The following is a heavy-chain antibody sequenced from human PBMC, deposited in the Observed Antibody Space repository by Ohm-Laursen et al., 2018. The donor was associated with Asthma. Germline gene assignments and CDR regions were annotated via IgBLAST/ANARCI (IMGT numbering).Heavy chain of an antibody. CDR3: ARVGFFETSAYFETFDP. CDR2: VFDSGST. CDR1: GGSISSFN. V-gene: IGHV4-59*01. D-gene: IGHD5-12*01. Sequence: LSLTCTVSGGSISSFNWSWIRQPPGKGLEWIGYVFDSGSTHYNPSLKSRVTISVDTSKKQFYLKLSSVTAADTAVYYCARVGFFETSAYFETFDPWGQGTLVTVSS. J-gene: IGHJ5*02.